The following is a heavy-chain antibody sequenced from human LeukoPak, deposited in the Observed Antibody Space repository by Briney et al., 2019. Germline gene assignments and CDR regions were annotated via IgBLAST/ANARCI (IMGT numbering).Heavy chain of an antibody. Sequence: ASVKVSCKASGYSFTSSGISWVRQAPGQGLEWLGWVSAYNGNTNYAQKFQVRVTMTTDTSTSTAYMELRSLRSDDTAVYYCARVDRRAPPILRINGENNWFDPWGQGTLVTVSS. CDR3: ARVDRRAPPILRINGENNWFDP. V-gene: IGHV1-18*01. CDR2: VSAYNGNT. D-gene: IGHD2-8*01. J-gene: IGHJ5*02. CDR1: GYSFTSSG.